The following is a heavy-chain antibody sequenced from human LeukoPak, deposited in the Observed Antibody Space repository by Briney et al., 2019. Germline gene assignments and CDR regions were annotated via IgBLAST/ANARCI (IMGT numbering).Heavy chain of an antibody. CDR2: ISGSSSSSDGGAE. J-gene: IGHJ4*02. CDR1: GFTFSTYS. V-gene: IGHV3-48*04. Sequence: GGSLRLSCTASGFTFSTYSMNWVRQAPGRGLEWVSYISGSSSSSDGGAEQYADSVEGRFTISRDNAKNSLYLQMNSLRAEDTAVYYCARTTSYYHSDYFDYWGQGTLVTVSS. CDR3: ARTTSYYHSDYFDY. D-gene: IGHD3-22*01.